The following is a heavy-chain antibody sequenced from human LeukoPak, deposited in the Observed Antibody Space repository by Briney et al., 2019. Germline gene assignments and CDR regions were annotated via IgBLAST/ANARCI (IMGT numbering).Heavy chain of an antibody. CDR1: GGSFTDYF. J-gene: IGHJ6*02. CDR2: INDYTGDS. CDR3: ARGRIVVVHSFSYGMDV. V-gene: IGHV4-34*01. D-gene: IGHD2-21*01. Sequence: SETLSLTCTVFGGSFTDYFWTWIRHSPGKGLEWIGEINDYTGDSKYNPSLNSRVSISLEKSKNQLSLELRSVTAADTAVYYCARGRIVVVHSFSYGMDVWGQGTTVTVSS.